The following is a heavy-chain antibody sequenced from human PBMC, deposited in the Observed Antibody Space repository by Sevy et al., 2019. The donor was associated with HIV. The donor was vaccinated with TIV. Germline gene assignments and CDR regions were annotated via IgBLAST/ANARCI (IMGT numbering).Heavy chain of an antibody. D-gene: IGHD2-2*01. Sequence: GGSLRLSCVGSGFDFSSHWMGWVRQSPGKGLEWVASIKSDGRQKEYVDSVRGRFTISRDDAKSSMFLQMNSLIADDTGLYYCTRDVGGCSNYCSAAWGQRTLVTVSS. CDR1: GFDFSSHW. CDR3: TRDVGGCSNYCSAA. V-gene: IGHV3-7*01. J-gene: IGHJ5*02. CDR2: IKSDGRQK.